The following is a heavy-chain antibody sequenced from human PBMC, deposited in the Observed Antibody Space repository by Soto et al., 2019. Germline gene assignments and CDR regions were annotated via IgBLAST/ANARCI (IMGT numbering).Heavy chain of an antibody. D-gene: IGHD3-22*01. V-gene: IGHV1-69*01. Sequence: QVQLVQSGAEVKKPGSSVKVSCKASGGTFSSYAISWVRQAPVQGLEWMGGIIPIFGTANYAQKFQGRVTITADESTTTAYMELSSLRSEDTAVYYCARDLKRYYDSSGYGYYYYGMDVWGQGTTVTVSS. CDR1: GGTFSSYA. J-gene: IGHJ6*02. CDR3: ARDLKRYYDSSGYGYYYYGMDV. CDR2: IIPIFGTA.